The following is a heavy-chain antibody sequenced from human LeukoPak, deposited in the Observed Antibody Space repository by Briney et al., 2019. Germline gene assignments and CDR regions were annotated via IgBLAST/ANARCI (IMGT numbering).Heavy chain of an antibody. V-gene: IGHV4-34*01. J-gene: IGHJ6*02. CDR1: GGSFSGYH. CDR2: INHSGST. CDR3: ARGFSKRNYYYYGMDV. Sequence: PSETLSLTCAVYGGSFSGYHWSWIRQPPGKGLEWIGKINHSGSTNYNPSLKSRVTISVDTSKNQFSLKLSSVTTADTAVYYCARGFSKRNYYYYGMDVWGQGTTVTVSS. D-gene: IGHD4-4*01.